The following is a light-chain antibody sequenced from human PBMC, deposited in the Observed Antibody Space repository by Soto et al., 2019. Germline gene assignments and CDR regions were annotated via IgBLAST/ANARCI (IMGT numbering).Light chain of an antibody. Sequence: EIVMTQSPATLSVSPGEGATLSCKASQKVYNNLACYQQRPGQPPSLLIYDASTRATGISARFSGSGYGTEFTLTISSLQSEDFAVYFCQQCRNWPLTFGGGTKVEIK. V-gene: IGKV3-15*01. J-gene: IGKJ4*01. CDR2: DAS. CDR3: QQCRNWPLT. CDR1: QKVYNN.